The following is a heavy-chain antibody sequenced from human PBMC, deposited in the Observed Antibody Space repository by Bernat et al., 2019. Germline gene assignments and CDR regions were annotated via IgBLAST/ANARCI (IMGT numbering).Heavy chain of an antibody. CDR1: GFTFSSYG. Sequence: QVQLVESGGGVVQLGCSLRLSCAASGFTFSSYGMHWVRLAPGKGLEWVAVISYDGSNKYYADSVKGRFTISRDKSKNTLYLQMNSLRAEDTDVYYFEKDGRQVWLSTFDYWGQGTLVTVSS. J-gene: IGHJ4*02. D-gene: IGHD5-18*01. CDR2: ISYDGSNK. CDR3: EKDGRQVWLSTFDY. V-gene: IGHV3-30*18.